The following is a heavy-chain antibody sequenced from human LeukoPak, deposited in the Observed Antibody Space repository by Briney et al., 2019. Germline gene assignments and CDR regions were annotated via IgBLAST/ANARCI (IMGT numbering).Heavy chain of an antibody. CDR3: AKSPLGSSKADAFDI. Sequence: GGSLRLSCAAFGFTFSSYAMSWVRQAPGKGLEWVSAISGSGGSTYYADSVKGRFTISRDNSKNTLYLQMNSLRAEDTAVYYCAKSPLGSSKADAFDIWGQGTMVTVSS. CDR1: GFTFSSYA. D-gene: IGHD3-10*01. CDR2: ISGSGGST. V-gene: IGHV3-23*01. J-gene: IGHJ3*02.